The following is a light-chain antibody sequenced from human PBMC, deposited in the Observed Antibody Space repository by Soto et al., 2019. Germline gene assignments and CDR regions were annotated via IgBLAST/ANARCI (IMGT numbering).Light chain of an antibody. CDR1: QSISSSH. V-gene: IGKV3-20*01. CDR3: QHYDNSPVA. J-gene: IGKJ4*01. Sequence: PGARATLSCRASQSISSSHLAWYQQKPGQAPRLLIYGASSRAIGIPDRFSGSGSGTDFTLTISRLEPEDFALYHCQHYDNSPVAFGGGTKVEIK. CDR2: GAS.